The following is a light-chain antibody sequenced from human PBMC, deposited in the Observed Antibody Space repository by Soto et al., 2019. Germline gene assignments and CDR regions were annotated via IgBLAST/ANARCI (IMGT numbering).Light chain of an antibody. CDR1: NIGSKS. Sequence: SYELTQPPSVSVAPGQTARITCGGNNIGSKSVHWYQQQPGQAPVLVVYDDIDRPSGIPERFSGSNSGNTATLTISRVEAGDEADYYCQVWDSSSDHVVFGGGTKVTVL. V-gene: IGLV3-21*02. CDR2: DDI. CDR3: QVWDSSSDHVV. J-gene: IGLJ2*01.